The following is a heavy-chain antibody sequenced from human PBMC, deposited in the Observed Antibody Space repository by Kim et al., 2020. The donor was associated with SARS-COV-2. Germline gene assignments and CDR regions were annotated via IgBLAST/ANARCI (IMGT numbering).Heavy chain of an antibody. CDR2: ISYDGTDK. CDR3: AKSLQPGAGYFHYYATDV. D-gene: IGHD2-8*02. V-gene: IGHV3-30*18. CDR1: GFTFSDTG. Sequence: GGSLRLSCATSGFTFSDTGMHWVRHAPAKGLEWVAVISYDGTDKYYLDSVKGRFTISRDNSKNTLYLQMNSLRTDDSAVYYCAKSLQPGAGYFHYYATDV. J-gene: IGHJ6*01.